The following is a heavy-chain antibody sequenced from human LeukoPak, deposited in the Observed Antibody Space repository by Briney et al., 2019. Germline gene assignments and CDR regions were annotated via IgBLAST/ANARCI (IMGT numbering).Heavy chain of an antibody. CDR2: INSDGSST. V-gene: IGHV3-74*01. J-gene: IGHJ4*02. CDR1: GFTFSSYW. D-gene: IGHD3-10*01. Sequence: PGGSLRLSCAASGFTFSSYWMHWVRQASGKGLVWVSRINSDGSSTSYADSVKGRFTISRDNAKNTLYLQMNSLRAEDTAVYYCARAGGFGDFDYWGQGTLVTVSS. CDR3: ARAGGFGDFDY.